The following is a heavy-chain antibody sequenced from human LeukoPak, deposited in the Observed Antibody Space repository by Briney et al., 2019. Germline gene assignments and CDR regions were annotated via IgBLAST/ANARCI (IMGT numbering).Heavy chain of an antibody. CDR2: INHSGSS. D-gene: IGHD6-13*01. J-gene: IGHJ5*02. CDR3: VRPVSSSWSRWFDP. V-gene: IGHV4-34*01. CDR1: GGSFSDYY. Sequence: SETLSLTCAVYGGSFSDYYWSWIRQPPGKGLEWIGEINHSGSSTYNPSLKSRVTISVDTSKNQFSLKLTSVTAADTAVYYCVRPVSSSWSRWFDPWGQGSLVTVSS.